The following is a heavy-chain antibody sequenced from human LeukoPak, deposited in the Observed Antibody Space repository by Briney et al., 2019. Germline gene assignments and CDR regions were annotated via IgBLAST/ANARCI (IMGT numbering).Heavy chain of an antibody. Sequence: KCSETLSLTCTVSGGSISSDGYYWSWIRQRDGKGLEWIGRIFPSGSTNYYPSLKSRVTISLDTSKNQLSLNLTSVTAADAAVYYCARSLDHSNGPIDYWGQGTLVTVSS. J-gene: IGHJ4*02. CDR1: GGSISSDGYY. D-gene: IGHD4-11*01. V-gene: IGHV4-61*02. CDR3: ARSLDHSNGPIDY. CDR2: IFPSGST.